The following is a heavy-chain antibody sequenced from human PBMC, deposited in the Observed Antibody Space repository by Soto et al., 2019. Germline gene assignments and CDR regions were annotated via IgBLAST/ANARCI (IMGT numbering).Heavy chain of an antibody. D-gene: IGHD2-8*01. CDR3: AKNGQPSYYYYGMDV. Sequence: ASVKVSCKASGYTFTSYAMHWVRQAPGQRLEWMGWINAGNGNTKYSQKFQGRVTITRDTSASTAYMELSSLTSDDRAVYYCAKNGQPSYYYYGMDVWGQGTTVTVSS. CDR2: INAGNGNT. V-gene: IGHV1-3*01. CDR1: GYTFTSYA. J-gene: IGHJ6*02.